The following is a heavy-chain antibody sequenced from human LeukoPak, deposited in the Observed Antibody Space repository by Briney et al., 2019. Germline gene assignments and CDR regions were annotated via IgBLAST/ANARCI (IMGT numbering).Heavy chain of an antibody. V-gene: IGHV4-34*01. J-gene: IGHJ4*02. D-gene: IGHD6-13*01. CDR2: INHSGST. Sequence: SETLSLTCAVYGGSVSGYYWSWIRQPPGKGLEWIGEINHSGSTNYNPSLKSRVTISVDTSKNQFSLKLSSVTAADTAVYYCARGRIRIANYFDYWGQGTLVTVSS. CDR1: GGSVSGYY. CDR3: ARGRIRIANYFDY.